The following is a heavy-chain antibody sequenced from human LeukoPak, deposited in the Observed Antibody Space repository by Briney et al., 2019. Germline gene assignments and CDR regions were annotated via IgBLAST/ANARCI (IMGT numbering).Heavy chain of an antibody. V-gene: IGHV3-7*01. D-gene: IGHD6-13*01. CDR3: ASSGYSSSWYDY. Sequence: GGSLRLSCAASGFTFSSYWMSWVRQAPGKGLEWVANIKQDGSEKYYVDSVKGRFTISRDNAKNSLYLQMNSLRAEDTAVYYCASSGYSSSWYDYWGQGTLVTVPS. CDR1: GFTFSSYW. CDR2: IKQDGSEK. J-gene: IGHJ4*02.